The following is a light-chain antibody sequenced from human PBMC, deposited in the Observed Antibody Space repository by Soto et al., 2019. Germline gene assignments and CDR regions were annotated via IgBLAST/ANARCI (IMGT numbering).Light chain of an antibody. V-gene: IGLV2-14*01. CDR1: SSDVGGYNY. CDR2: DVS. J-gene: IGLJ2*01. CDR3: SSYTSSSTRV. Sequence: QSLLTQPASVSGSPGQSITISCTGTSSDVGGYNYVSWYQQHPDKAPKLMIYDVSNRPSGVSNRFSGSKSGNTASLTISGLQAEDEADYYCSSYTSSSTRVFGGGTKLTVL.